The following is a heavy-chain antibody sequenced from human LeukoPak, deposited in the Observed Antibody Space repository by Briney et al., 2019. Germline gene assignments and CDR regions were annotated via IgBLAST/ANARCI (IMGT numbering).Heavy chain of an antibody. CDR1: GGSFSGFY. CDR2: INHSGST. V-gene: IGHV4-34*01. Sequence: PSETLSLTCAVYGGSFSGFYWSWGRHPPGKGLEWVGEINHSGSTYYNPSFKSRVTILVDTSRNQFSLKLTSVTAADTAVYYCARGPDSGSYFAWFDPWGQGTLVTVSS. D-gene: IGHD3-10*01. CDR3: ARGPDSGSYFAWFDP. J-gene: IGHJ5*02.